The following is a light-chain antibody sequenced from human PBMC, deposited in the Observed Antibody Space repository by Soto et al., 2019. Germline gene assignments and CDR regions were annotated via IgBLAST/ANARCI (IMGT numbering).Light chain of an antibody. J-gene: IGLJ1*01. CDR3: SSYTSNNSPDV. V-gene: IGLV2-14*01. CDR1: SSDVGGYNY. Sequence: QSALTQPASVSGSPGQSITISCTGTSSDVGGYNYVSWYQHHPCKAPKLMIHEVSDRPSGVSNRFSGSKSGNTASLTISGLQAEDEATYYCSSYTSNNSPDVFGTGTKVTVL. CDR2: EVS.